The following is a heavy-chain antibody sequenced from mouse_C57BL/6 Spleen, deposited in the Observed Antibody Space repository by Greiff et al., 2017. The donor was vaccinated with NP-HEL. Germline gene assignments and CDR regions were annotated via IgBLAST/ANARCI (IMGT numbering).Heavy chain of an antibody. Sequence: QVQLQQSGPELVKPGASVKISCKASGYAFSSSWMNWVKQRPGKGLEWIGRIYPGDGDTNYNGKFKGKATLTADKSSSTAYMQLSSLTSEDSAVYFCADYYGNSWFAYWGQGTLVTVSA. D-gene: IGHD2-1*01. CDR2: IYPGDGDT. V-gene: IGHV1-82*01. CDR1: GYAFSSSW. J-gene: IGHJ3*01. CDR3: ADYYGNSWFAY.